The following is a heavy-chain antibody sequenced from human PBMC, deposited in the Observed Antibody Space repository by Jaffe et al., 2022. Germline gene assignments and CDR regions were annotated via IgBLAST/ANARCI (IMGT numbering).Heavy chain of an antibody. J-gene: IGHJ4*02. V-gene: IGHV3-48*03. CDR2: ISSSGSTI. CDR1: GFTFSSYE. Sequence: EVQLVESGGGLVQPGGSLRLSCAASGFTFSSYEMNWVRQAPGKGLEWVSYISSSGSTIYYADSVKGRFTISRDNAKNSLYLQMNSLRAEDTAVYYCARELGWYGGNSALDYWGQGTLVTVSS. CDR3: ARELGWYGGNSALDY. D-gene: IGHD2-21*01.